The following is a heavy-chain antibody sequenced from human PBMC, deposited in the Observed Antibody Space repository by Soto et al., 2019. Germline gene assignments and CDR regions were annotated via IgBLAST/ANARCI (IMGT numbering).Heavy chain of an antibody. CDR2: IKSKTDGGTT. J-gene: IGHJ6*02. CDR1: GFTFSNAW. V-gene: IGHV3-15*01. CDR3: TILAVAGPGMDV. D-gene: IGHD6-19*01. Sequence: PGGSLRLSCAASGFTFSNAWMSWVRQAPGKGLEWVGRIKSKTDGGTTDYAAPVKGRFTISRDDSKNTLYLQMNSLKTEDTAVYYCTILAVAGPGMDVWGQGTTVTVSS.